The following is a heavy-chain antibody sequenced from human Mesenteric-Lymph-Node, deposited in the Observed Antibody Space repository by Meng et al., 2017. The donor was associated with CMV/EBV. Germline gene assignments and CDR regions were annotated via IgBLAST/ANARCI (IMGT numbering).Heavy chain of an antibody. D-gene: IGHD3-9*01. J-gene: IGHJ3*02. Sequence: VNWVCQASGKGLEWVSSISSSSSYIYYGDSVKGRFTIARDHAKNSLYLQMNSLRAEDTAVYYCARDRSKESYDILTGYYGGYSFDIWGQGTMVTVSS. CDR3: ARDRSKESYDILTGYYGGYSFDI. CDR2: ISSSSSYI. V-gene: IGHV3-21*01.